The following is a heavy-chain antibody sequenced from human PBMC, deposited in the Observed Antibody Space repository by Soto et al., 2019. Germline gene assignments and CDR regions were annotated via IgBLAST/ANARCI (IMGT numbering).Heavy chain of an antibody. CDR1: GGSISSGDYY. CDR3: AREVGTEEWFAP. V-gene: IGHV4-30-4*01. CDR2: IYYSGST. D-gene: IGHD2-15*01. Sequence: SETLSLTCTVSGGSISSGDYYWSWIRQPPGKGLEWIGYIYYSGSTYYNPSLKSRVTISVDTSKNQFSLKLSSVTAADTAVYYCAREVGTEEWFAPWGQGTLVTVSS. J-gene: IGHJ5*02.